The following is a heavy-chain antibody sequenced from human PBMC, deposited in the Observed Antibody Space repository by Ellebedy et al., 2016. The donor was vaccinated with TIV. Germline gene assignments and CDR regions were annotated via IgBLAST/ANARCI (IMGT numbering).Heavy chain of an antibody. CDR1: GFSLSTRGGA. Sequence: SGPTLVKPTQTLTLTCTFSGFSLSTRGGAVGWIRQPPGKALEWLALIYWDDDRRYSPSLRSRLTITSDTSKNQVVLTMTNMDPVDTATYHCAHYKREYVYGYDAFDIWGQGTMITVSS. CDR2: IYWDDDR. J-gene: IGHJ3*02. CDR3: AHYKREYVYGYDAFDI. V-gene: IGHV2-5*02. D-gene: IGHD5-18*01.